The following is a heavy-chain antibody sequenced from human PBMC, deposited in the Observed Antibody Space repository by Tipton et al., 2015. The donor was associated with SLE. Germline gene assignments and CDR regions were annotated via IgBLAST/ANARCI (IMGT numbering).Heavy chain of an antibody. CDR2: IYYSGST. D-gene: IGHD6-19*01. Sequence: TLSLTCTVSGGSISSSSYYWGWIRQPPGKGLEWIGRIYYSGSTYYNPSLKSRVTISVDTSKNQFSLKLSSVTAADTAVYYCASSAGPGIAVAATNYWGQGTLVTVSS. CDR1: GGSISSSSYY. CDR3: ASSAGPGIAVAATNY. J-gene: IGHJ4*02. V-gene: IGHV4-39*01.